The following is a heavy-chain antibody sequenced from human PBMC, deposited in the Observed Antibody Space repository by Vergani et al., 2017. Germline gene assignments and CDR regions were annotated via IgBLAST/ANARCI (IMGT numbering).Heavy chain of an antibody. Sequence: VQLVESGGGLVQPGGSLKLSCAASGFTFSSYAISWVRQAPGQGLEWMGGIIPIFGTANYAQKFQGRVTITADESTSTAYMELSSLRSEDTAVYYCASSYCGGDCYINWFDPWGQGTLVTVSS. J-gene: IGHJ5*02. D-gene: IGHD2-21*02. CDR1: GFTFSSYA. V-gene: IGHV1-69*01. CDR2: IIPIFGTA. CDR3: ASSYCGGDCYINWFDP.